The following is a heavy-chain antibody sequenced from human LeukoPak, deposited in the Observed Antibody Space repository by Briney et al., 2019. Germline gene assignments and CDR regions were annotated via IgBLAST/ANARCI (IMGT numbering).Heavy chain of an antibody. D-gene: IGHD2-15*01. Sequence: PSETLSLTCTVSGGSISSYYWSWIRQPAGKGLEWIGRIYTSGSTNYNPSLKSRVTMSVDTSKNQFSLKLSSVTAADTAVYYCARDPPVVAARPYYYMDVWGKGTTVTVS. J-gene: IGHJ6*03. V-gene: IGHV4-4*07. CDR2: IYTSGST. CDR1: GGSISSYY. CDR3: ARDPPVVAARPYYYMDV.